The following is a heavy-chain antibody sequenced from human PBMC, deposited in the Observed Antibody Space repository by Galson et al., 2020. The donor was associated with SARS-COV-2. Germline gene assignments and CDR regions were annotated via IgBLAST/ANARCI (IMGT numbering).Heavy chain of an antibody. CDR3: AKEANWGSSDFYYYFMDD. CDR2: TYYRSKWYN. D-gene: IGHD7-27*01. CDR1: GDSVPINSAA. J-gene: IGHJ6*03. V-gene: IGHV6-1*01. Sequence: SQTLSLTRAISGDSVPINSAAWSWIRQSPSRVLEWLGWTYYRSKWYNDCAVSVKSRIIINQDTSKNQISLQLNSVTPEDTAVYSCAKEANWGSSDFYYYFMDDWGKGTTVTISS.